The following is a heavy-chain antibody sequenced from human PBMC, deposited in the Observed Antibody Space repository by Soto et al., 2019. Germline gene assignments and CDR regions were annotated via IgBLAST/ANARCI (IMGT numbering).Heavy chain of an antibody. CDR3: ARDSRLWGSTGWKRENLFDI. CDR1: GGNFNTYP. CDR2: ILPIFGTP. J-gene: IGHJ3*02. D-gene: IGHD3-16*01. V-gene: IGHV1-69*18. Sequence: QVQLEQSGAEVKRPGSSVKVSCKTSGGNFNTYPISWVRQAPGHRLEWMGKILPIFGTPDYAQKFQGRVTINSDEATTTVYMDLRSLKSDDSAVYYCARDSRLWGSTGWKRENLFDIWGQGTMVTVSS.